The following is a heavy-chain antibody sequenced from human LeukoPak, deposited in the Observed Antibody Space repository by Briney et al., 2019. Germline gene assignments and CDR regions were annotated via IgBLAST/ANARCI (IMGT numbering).Heavy chain of an antibody. D-gene: IGHD6-19*01. CDR3: ARVPGIAVAGTPMDY. CDR1: GFTFSSYA. J-gene: IGHJ4*02. Sequence: GGSLRLSCAASGFTFSSYAMSWVRQAPGEGLEWVSAISGSGGSTYYADSVKGRFTISRDNAKNSLSLQMNSLRAEDTAVYYCARVPGIAVAGTPMDYWGQGTLVTVSS. CDR2: ISGSGGST. V-gene: IGHV3-23*01.